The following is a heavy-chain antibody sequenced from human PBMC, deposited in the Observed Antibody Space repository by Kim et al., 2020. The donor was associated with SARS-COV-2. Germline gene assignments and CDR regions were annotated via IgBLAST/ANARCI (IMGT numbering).Heavy chain of an antibody. J-gene: IGHJ3*01. D-gene: IGHD3-10*01. CDR3: AKANVLLWFGKSHDDAFDL. CDR2: IFYEGSKK. V-gene: IGHV3-30*18. Sequence: GGSLRLSCAASGFTFNNFGMHWVRQAPGKGLEWVAVIFYEGSKKHYADSVNGRFTISRDSFKNTMSLQMSGLTAEDTAVYYCAKANVLLWFGKSHDDAFDLWRQGPRVTVSS. CDR1: GFTFNNFG.